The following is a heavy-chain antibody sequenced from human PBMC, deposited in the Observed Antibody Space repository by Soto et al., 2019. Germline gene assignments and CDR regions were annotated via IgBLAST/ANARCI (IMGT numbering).Heavy chain of an antibody. CDR3: ASRLTYYYDSSGSLGY. CDR2: INHSGST. Sequence: PSETLSLTCAVYGGSFSGYYWSWIRQPPGKGLEWIGEINHSGSTNYNPSLKSRVTISVDTSKNQFSLKLSSVTAADTAVYYCASRLTYYYDSSGSLGYWGQGTLVTVSS. V-gene: IGHV4-34*01. CDR1: GGSFSGYY. D-gene: IGHD3-22*01. J-gene: IGHJ4*02.